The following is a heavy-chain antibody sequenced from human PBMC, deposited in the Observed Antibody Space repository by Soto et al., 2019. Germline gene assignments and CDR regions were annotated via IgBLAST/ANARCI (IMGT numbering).Heavy chain of an antibody. J-gene: IGHJ4*02. CDR1: GIEFSNYA. CDR3: AKDGNWLDVYFDV. D-gene: IGHD6-19*01. Sequence: GGSLRLSCVASGIEFSNYAMSWVRQAPGKGLEWVSVSSASGRSRYHADSVKGRFTISRDNSKNTLYLHMTNLRAGDTAVYYCAKDGNWLDVYFDVWGQGTPVTVSS. CDR2: SSASGRSR. V-gene: IGHV3-23*01.